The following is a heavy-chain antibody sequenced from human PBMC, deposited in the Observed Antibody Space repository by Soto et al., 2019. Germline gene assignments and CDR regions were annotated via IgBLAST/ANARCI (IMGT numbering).Heavy chain of an antibody. CDR2: IKSKTDGGTT. CDR1: GFTFSNAW. Sequence: GGSLRLSCAASGFTFSNAWMSWVRQAPGKGLEWVGRIKSKTDGGTTDYAAPVKGRFTISRDDSKNTLYLQMNSLKTEDTAVYYCTTDKIGEANYYYYMDVWGKGTTVTVSS. D-gene: IGHD3-10*01. J-gene: IGHJ6*03. V-gene: IGHV3-15*01. CDR3: TTDKIGEANYYYYMDV.